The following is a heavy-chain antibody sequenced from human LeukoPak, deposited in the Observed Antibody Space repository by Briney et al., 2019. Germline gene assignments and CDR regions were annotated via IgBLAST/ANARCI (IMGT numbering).Heavy chain of an antibody. V-gene: IGHV4-30-4*08. J-gene: IGHJ6*03. CDR3: ARGVVGYYMDV. CDR2: IYYSGST. CDR1: GGSISSGDYY. Sequence: PSETLSLTCTVSGGSISSGDYYWSWIRQPPGKGLEWIGYIYYSGSTYCNPSLKSRVTISVDTSKNQFSLKLSSVTAADTAVYYCARGVVGYYMDVWGKGTTVTVSS.